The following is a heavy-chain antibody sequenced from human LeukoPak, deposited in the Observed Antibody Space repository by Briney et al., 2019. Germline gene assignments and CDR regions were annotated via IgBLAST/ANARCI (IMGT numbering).Heavy chain of an antibody. V-gene: IGHV1-46*01. Sequence: ASVKVSCKASGYTFTSYYMHWVRQAPGQGLEWMGIINPSGGSTSYAQKFQGRVTMTRDTSTSTVYMELSSLRSEDTAVYYCARGSGRVAVAGNYYFDYWGQGTLVTVSS. CDR3: ARGSGRVAVAGNYYFDY. J-gene: IGHJ4*02. CDR1: GYTFTSYY. CDR2: INPSGGST. D-gene: IGHD6-19*01.